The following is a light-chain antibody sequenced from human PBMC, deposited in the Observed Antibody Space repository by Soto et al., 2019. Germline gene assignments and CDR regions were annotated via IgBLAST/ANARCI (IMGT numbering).Light chain of an antibody. V-gene: IGLV2-14*01. CDR3: SSYTSSSTIV. Sequence: QSVLTQPASVSGSPGQSITISCTGTSSVVGGYNYVSWYQRHPGKAPKLMIYDVSNRPSGVSNRFSGSKSGNTASLTISGLQAEDEADYYCSSYTSSSTIVFGTGTKVTVL. J-gene: IGLJ1*01. CDR2: DVS. CDR1: SSVVGGYNY.